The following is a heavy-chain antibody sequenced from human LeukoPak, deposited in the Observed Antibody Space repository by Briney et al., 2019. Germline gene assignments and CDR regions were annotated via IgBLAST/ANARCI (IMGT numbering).Heavy chain of an antibody. V-gene: IGHV3-23*01. Sequence: GGSLRLSCAASGFTFSNSAMTWVRQGPGKGLEWVSSISGETNNTYYSDSVKGRFTVSRDNSKNTVFLQMSDLTIEDTAIYYCAKRYSDGGFDPWGQGTLVTVSS. D-gene: IGHD3-10*01. J-gene: IGHJ5*02. CDR1: GFTFSNSA. CDR3: AKRYSDGGFDP. CDR2: ISGETNNT.